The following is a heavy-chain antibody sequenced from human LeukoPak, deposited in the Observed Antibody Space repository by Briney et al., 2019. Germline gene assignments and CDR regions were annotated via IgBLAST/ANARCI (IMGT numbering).Heavy chain of an antibody. V-gene: IGHV4-4*02. D-gene: IGHD3-10*01. J-gene: IGHJ4*02. CDR3: ARGLKYYYGSGSYYPFDY. CDR1: GDSISSNYW. CDR2: IHHSGST. Sequence: SETLSLTCAVSGDSISSNYWWTWVRPPPGKGLEWIGEIHHSGSTNYSPSLKSRVTISVDTSKNQFSLKLSSVTAADTAVYYCARGLKYYYGSGSYYPFDYWGQGTLVTVSS.